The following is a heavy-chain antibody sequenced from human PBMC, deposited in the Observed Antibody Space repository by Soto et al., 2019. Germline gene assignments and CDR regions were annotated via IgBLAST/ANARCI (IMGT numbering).Heavy chain of an antibody. J-gene: IGHJ4*02. CDR3: ARGDTAIDY. CDR1: GFTFSRYS. Sequence: EVQLVESGGGLVQFGGSLRLSCAASGFTFSRYSMNWVRQAPGKGLECVSYISSSGSTIHYADSVKGRFTISRDNVKNPLYLQMNSLTAEDTAVYYCARGDTAIDYWGQGILVTVSS. V-gene: IGHV3-48*01. CDR2: ISSSGSTI. D-gene: IGHD5-18*01.